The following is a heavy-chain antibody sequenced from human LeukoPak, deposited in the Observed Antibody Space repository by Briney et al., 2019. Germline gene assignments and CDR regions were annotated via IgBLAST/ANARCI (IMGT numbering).Heavy chain of an antibody. D-gene: IGHD3-10*01. CDR1: GFTFSSYW. J-gene: IGHJ4*02. V-gene: IGHV3-7*01. Sequence: TGGSLRLSCAASGFTFSSYWMSWVRQAPGKGLEWVANIKQDGSEKYYVDSVKGRFTIPRDNAKNSLYLQMNSLRAEDTAVYYCARVKRFGELTFYFDYWGQGTLVTVSS. CDR2: IKQDGSEK. CDR3: ARVKRFGELTFYFDY.